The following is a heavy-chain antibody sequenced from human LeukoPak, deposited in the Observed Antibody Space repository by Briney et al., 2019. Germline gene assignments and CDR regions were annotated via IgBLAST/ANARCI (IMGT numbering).Heavy chain of an antibody. D-gene: IGHD3-22*01. CDR2: INTNTGNP. V-gene: IGHV7-4-1*02. CDR3: ARVDFDYYDSSGYYYVDDY. J-gene: IGHJ4*02. CDR1: GYTLTELS. Sequence: ASVKVSCKVSGYTLTELSMHWVRQAPGKGLEWMGWINTNTGNPTYAQGFTGRFVFSLDTSVSTAYLQISSLKAEDTAVYYCARVDFDYYDSSGYYYVDDYWGQGTLVTVSS.